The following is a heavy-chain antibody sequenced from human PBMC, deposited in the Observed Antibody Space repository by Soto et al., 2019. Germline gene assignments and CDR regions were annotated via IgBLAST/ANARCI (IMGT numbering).Heavy chain of an antibody. D-gene: IGHD1-7*01. J-gene: IGHJ5*02. Sequence: SDTLSLTCAVSGGSISSSNWWSWVRQPPGKGLEGIGEIYQTGSPNYTPSLKSRVTISVDKSKNQFSLKLSSVTAADTAVYYCARATGTTISNWFDPWGQGTLVTGSS. CDR1: GGSISSSNW. CDR2: IYQTGSP. V-gene: IGHV4-4*02. CDR3: ARATGTTISNWFDP.